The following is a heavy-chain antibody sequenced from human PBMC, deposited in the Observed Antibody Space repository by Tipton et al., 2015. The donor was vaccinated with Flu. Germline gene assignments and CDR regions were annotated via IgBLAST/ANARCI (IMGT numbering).Heavy chain of an antibody. Sequence: TLSLTCTVSGGSISSGGYYWSWIRQHPGKGLEWIGYIYYSGSTYYNPSLRSRVTISVDTSKDQLSLKLSSVTAADTAVYYCARAVNCGGDCYRSDPEGDDAFDIWGQGTMVTVSS. D-gene: IGHD2-21*02. V-gene: IGHV4-31*03. CDR3: ARAVNCGGDCYRSDPEGDDAFDI. J-gene: IGHJ3*02. CDR1: GGSISSGGYY. CDR2: IYYSGST.